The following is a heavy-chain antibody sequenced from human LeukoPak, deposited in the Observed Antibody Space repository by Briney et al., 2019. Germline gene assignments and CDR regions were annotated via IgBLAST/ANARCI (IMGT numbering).Heavy chain of an antibody. CDR1: GFTLSSYG. CDR2: IRYDGSNK. D-gene: IGHD2-2*03. CDR3: ARGMDCMDV. Sequence: GGSLRLSCAASGFTLSSYGMLWVRQAPGKGLEWVAFIRYDGSNKYYADSVKGRFTISRDNSKNTLYLQMNSLRAEDTAVYYCARGMDCMDVWGKGTTVTISS. V-gene: IGHV3-30*02. J-gene: IGHJ6*03.